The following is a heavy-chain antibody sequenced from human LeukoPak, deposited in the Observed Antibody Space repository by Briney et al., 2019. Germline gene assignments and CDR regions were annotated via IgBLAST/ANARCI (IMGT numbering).Heavy chain of an antibody. V-gene: IGHV3-23*01. J-gene: IGHJ5*02. D-gene: IGHD3-22*01. CDR3: ARERDDGTGYYYLNWFDP. CDR1: GFTFSSYA. Sequence: PGGSLRLSCAASGFTFSSYAMSWVRQAPGKGLEWVSAISGSGGSTYYADSVKGRFTISRDNAKNSLYLRMNGLRADDTAVYYCARERDDGTGYYYLNWFDPWGQGTLVTVSS. CDR2: ISGSGGST.